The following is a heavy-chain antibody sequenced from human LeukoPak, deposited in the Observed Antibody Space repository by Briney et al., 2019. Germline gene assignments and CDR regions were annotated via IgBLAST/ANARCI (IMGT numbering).Heavy chain of an antibody. Sequence: SETLSLTCAVSGYSISSGYYWGWIRQPPGKGLEWIGSIYHSGSTYYNPSLKSRVTISVDTSKNQFSLKLSSVTAADTAAYYCARNWNALSYYYYYMDVWGKGTTVTVSS. CDR3: ARNWNALSYYYYYMDV. CDR1: GYSISSGYY. J-gene: IGHJ6*03. D-gene: IGHD1-1*01. CDR2: IYHSGST. V-gene: IGHV4-38-2*01.